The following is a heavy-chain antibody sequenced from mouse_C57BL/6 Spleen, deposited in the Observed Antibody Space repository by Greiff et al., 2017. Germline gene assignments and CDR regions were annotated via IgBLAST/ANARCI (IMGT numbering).Heavy chain of an antibody. Sequence: VQLQQSGPELVKPGASVKISCKASGYSFTSYYIPWVKQRPGQGLEWIGWIYPGSGNTKYNEKFKGKATLTADTSSSTAYMQLSSLTSEDSAVYYCASYYGRSPWFAYWGQGTLVTVSA. CDR1: GYSFTSYY. CDR3: ASYYGRSPWFAY. D-gene: IGHD1-1*01. J-gene: IGHJ3*01. V-gene: IGHV1-66*01. CDR2: IYPGSGNT.